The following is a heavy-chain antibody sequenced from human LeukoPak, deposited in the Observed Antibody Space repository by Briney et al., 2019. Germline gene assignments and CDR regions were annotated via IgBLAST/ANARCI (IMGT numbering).Heavy chain of an antibody. V-gene: IGHV1-2*02. J-gene: IGHJ4*02. Sequence: ASVKVSCKASGCTFTSYDINWVRQATGQGLEWMGWINPNSGGTNYAQKFQGRVTMTRDTSISTAYMELSRLRSDDTAVYYCAAAGSGYDFDYWGQGTLVTVSS. CDR2: INPNSGGT. CDR1: GCTFTSYD. CDR3: AAAGSGYDFDY. D-gene: IGHD5-12*01.